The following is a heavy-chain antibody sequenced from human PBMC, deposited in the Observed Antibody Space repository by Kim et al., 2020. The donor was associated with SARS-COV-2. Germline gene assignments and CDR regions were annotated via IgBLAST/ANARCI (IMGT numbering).Heavy chain of an antibody. D-gene: IGHD1-26*01. J-gene: IGHJ4*01. CDR3: ARDDPMGPNPLFNY. Sequence: SETLSLTCTVSGGSILSTSFSWGWIRQPPGKGLEWIGSMYYSGRTYDNPSLRSRVTISIDTSKNQFSLKLRSVTAADTSLYSCARDDPMGPNPLFNYWG. CDR1: GGSILSTSFS. CDR2: MYYSGRT. V-gene: IGHV4-39*07.